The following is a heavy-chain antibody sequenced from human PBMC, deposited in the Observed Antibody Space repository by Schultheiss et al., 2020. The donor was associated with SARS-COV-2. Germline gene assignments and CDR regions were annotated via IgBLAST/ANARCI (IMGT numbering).Heavy chain of an antibody. V-gene: IGHV3-23*01. D-gene: IGHD4-17*01. CDR3: ARDMGMTTVMYFDY. CDR2: ISGSGGST. Sequence: GGSLRLSCAASGFTFSSYAMSWVRQAPGKGLEWVAGISGSGGSTHHADSVKGRFTISRDNSKNTLYLQMNSLRAEDTAVYYCARDMGMTTVMYFDYWGQGTLVTVSS. CDR1: GFTFSSYA. J-gene: IGHJ4*02.